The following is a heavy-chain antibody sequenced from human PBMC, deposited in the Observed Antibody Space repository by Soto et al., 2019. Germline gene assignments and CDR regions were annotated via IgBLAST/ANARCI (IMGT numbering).Heavy chain of an antibody. CDR1: GFTFSSYA. V-gene: IGHV3-23*01. D-gene: IGHD3-22*01. CDR2: ISGSGGST. Sequence: PGGSLRLSCAASGFTFSSYAMSWVRQAPGKGLEWVSAISGSGGSTYYADSVKGRFTISRDNSKNTLYLQMNSLRAEDTAVYYCAKDPSRVALPDPNYYDSSGYYSYYFDYWGQGTLVTVSS. CDR3: AKDPSRVALPDPNYYDSSGYYSYYFDY. J-gene: IGHJ4*02.